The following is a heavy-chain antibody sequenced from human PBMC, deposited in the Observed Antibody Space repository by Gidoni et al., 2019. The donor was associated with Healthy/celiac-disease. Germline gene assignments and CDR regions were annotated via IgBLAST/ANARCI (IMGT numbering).Heavy chain of an antibody. J-gene: IGHJ4*02. CDR2: INHSGST. CDR3: AGGSVIDY. V-gene: IGHV4-34*01. Sequence: QVQLQQRGEGLLKPSETLSLTCAVYGGSLSGYYWSWIRQPPGKGLEWIGEINHSGSTNYNPSLKSRVTISVDTSKNQFSLKLSSVTAADTTVYYCAGGSVIDYWGQGTLVTVSS. CDR1: GGSLSGYY. D-gene: IGHD3-10*01.